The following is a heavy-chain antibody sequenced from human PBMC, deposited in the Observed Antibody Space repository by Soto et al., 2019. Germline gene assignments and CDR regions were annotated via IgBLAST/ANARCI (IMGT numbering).Heavy chain of an antibody. V-gene: IGHV1-24*01. J-gene: IGHJ6*01. D-gene: IGHD2-8*01. CDR2: FDPEDGET. Sequence: ASVKVSCKVSGYTLTELSMHWVRQAPGKGHEWMRGFDPEDGETIYAQKFQGRVTMTEDTSTDPAYMELSSLRSEDTAEYYCATRPFGRATRVYLYNYGREVGGEGATV. CDR3: ATRPFGRATRVYLYNYGREV. CDR1: GYTLTELS.